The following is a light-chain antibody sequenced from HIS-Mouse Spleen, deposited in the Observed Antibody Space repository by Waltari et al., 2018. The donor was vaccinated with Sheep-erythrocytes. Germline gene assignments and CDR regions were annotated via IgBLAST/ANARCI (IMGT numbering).Light chain of an antibody. Sequence: QAGLTQPPSVSKGLRQTATLTCTGNSNIVANQGAAWLQQHQGNPPKLLSHRNNNRPSGMSEGFSACGTGDTASLTITGLQPEDEADYYCSALESSLSAYNVFGSGTKVTVL. CDR3: SALESSLSAYNV. J-gene: IGLJ6*01. V-gene: IGLV10-54*02. CDR1: SNIVANQG. CDR2: RNN.